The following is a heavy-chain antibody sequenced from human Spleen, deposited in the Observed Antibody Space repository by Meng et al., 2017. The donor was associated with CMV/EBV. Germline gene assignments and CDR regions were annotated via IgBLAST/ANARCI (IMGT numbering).Heavy chain of an antibody. CDR2: AYYRSKWYN. V-gene: IGHV6-1*01. CDR3: ARDPDLSAGYYYFDY. Sequence: GSSDSAAWNWIRQSPSRGLEWLGRAYYRSKWYNDYAVSVRGRIIFNPDTSKNQLSLQLNSVTPEDTAVYFCARDPDLSAGYYYFDYWGPGTLVTVSS. D-gene: IGHD3-9*01. J-gene: IGHJ4*02. CDR1: GSSDSAA.